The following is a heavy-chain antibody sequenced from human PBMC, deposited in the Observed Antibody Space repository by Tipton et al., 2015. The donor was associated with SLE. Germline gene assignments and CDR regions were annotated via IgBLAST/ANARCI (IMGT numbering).Heavy chain of an antibody. V-gene: IGHV3-23*01. CDR1: GFTFTNYV. D-gene: IGHD1-26*01. J-gene: IGHJ4*02. CDR3: AKAGSNWHNYFDY. CDR2: SSGSGGST. Sequence: SLRLSCAASGFTFTNYVMSWVRQAPGKGLEWVSASSGSGGSTYYADSVKGRFTISRDNSQNTLYLQMNSLRADDTAVYYCAKAGSNWHNYFDYWGQGTLVTVSS.